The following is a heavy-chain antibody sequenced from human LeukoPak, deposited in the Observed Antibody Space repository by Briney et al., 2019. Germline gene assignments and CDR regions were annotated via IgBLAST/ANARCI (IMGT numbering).Heavy chain of an antibody. Sequence: GGSLRLSCYTSGFTFNNYPMSGVRQAPGKGVEWVSAISNDGGDTKYADSVKGRFTLSRDNSRNTVYLQMKSLRFEDTAIYYCGRDWKLDYWGQGSLVTVSS. J-gene: IGHJ4*02. D-gene: IGHD1-1*01. CDR1: GFTFNNYP. V-gene: IGHV3-23*01. CDR2: ISNDGGDT. CDR3: GRDWKLDY.